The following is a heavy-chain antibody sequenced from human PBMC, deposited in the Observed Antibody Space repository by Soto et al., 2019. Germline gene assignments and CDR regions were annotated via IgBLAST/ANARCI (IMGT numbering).Heavy chain of an antibody. D-gene: IGHD2-8*01. V-gene: IGHV1-18*04. CDR3: ARVPSFCTLDY. Sequence: XSVKVSCKASVYTFTTYGVSWVRQAPGQGPEWMGWISAYNGDTKFSQRFQGRLTMTTDTSTSTAYMELRSLRSDDTAVYYCARVPSFCTLDYYGRAPLVTVSS. CDR2: ISAYNGDT. CDR1: VYTFTTYG. J-gene: IGHJ4*02.